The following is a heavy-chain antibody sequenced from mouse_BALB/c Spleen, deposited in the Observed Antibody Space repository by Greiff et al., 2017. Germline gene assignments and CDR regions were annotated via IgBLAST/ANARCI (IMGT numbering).Heavy chain of an antibody. D-gene: IGHD2-10*02. CDR3: AREYGSYAMDY. Sequence: EVQGVESGGGLVKPGGSLKLSCAASGFTFSDYYMYWVRQTPEKRLEWVATISDGGSYTYYPDSVKGRFTISRDNAKNNLYLQMSSLKSEDTAMYYCAREYGSYAMDYWGQGTSVTVSS. V-gene: IGHV5-4*02. CDR2: ISDGGSYT. CDR1: GFTFSDYY. J-gene: IGHJ4*01.